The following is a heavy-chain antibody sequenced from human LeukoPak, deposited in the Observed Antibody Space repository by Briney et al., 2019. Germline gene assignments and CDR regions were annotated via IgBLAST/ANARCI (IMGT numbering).Heavy chain of an antibody. D-gene: IGHD7-27*01. CDR2: ISSSSSSI. J-gene: IGHJ6*02. Sequence: GGSLRLSCAASGFTFGSYTMQWVRQAPGKGLEWVSSISSSSSSIYYADSVKGRFTISRDNAKKSLYLQMNSLRAEDTAVYYCARDESGDPWGHYYAMDVWGQGTTVTVSS. V-gene: IGHV3-21*01. CDR1: GFTFGSYT. CDR3: ARDESGDPWGHYYAMDV.